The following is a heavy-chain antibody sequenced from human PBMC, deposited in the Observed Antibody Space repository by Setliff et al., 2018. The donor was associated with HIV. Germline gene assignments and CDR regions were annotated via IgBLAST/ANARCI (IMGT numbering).Heavy chain of an antibody. Sequence: ASVKVSCKASGYTFTSYGISWVRQAPGQGLEWMGWISAYNGNTNYAQKLQGRVIMTTDTSTSTAYMELRSLRSDDTAVYYCARDPPLAAAGGPDAFDIWGQGTMVTVSS. CDR3: ARDPPLAAAGGPDAFDI. D-gene: IGHD6-13*01. CDR1: GYTFTSYG. CDR2: ISAYNGNT. J-gene: IGHJ3*02. V-gene: IGHV1-18*01.